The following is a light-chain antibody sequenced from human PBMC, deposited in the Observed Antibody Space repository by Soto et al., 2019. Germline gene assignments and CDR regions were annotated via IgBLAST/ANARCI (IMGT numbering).Light chain of an antibody. V-gene: IGLV2-14*01. Sequence: QSALTQPASVSGSPGQSITISCTGTSSDVGGYNYVSWYQQHPGKAPKLMIYEVSHRPSGVSNPFSGSKSGNTASLTISGLQAEDEADYYCSSYTSSSTRVFGTGTKLTVL. CDR1: SSDVGGYNY. CDR3: SSYTSSSTRV. CDR2: EVS. J-gene: IGLJ1*01.